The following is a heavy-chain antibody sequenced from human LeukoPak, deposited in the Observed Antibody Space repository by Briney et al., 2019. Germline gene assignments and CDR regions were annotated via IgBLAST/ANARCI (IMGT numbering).Heavy chain of an antibody. V-gene: IGHV5-51*01. Sequence: GESLKISCKGSGYSFPFYSIVWVRQMPGKGLECMGIVYPRASDTTYSPSFQGLVTISVDKSITTAYLQWSSLKASDTAMYYCARRLAGDYIDSWGQGTPVTVSS. J-gene: IGHJ4*02. CDR2: VYPRASDT. CDR3: ARRLAGDYIDS. CDR1: GYSFPFYS. D-gene: IGHD3-16*01.